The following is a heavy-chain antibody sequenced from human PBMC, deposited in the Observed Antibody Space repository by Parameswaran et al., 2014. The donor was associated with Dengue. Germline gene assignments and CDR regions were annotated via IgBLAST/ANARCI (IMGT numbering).Heavy chain of an antibody. J-gene: IGHJ5*02. CDR3: ARGSFLEWDEKYNWFDP. D-gene: IGHD3-3*01. Sequence: WIRQPPGKGLEWIGYIYYSGSTYYNPSLKSRVTISVDTSKNQFSLKLSSVIAADTAVYYCARGSFLEWDEKYNWFDPWGQGTLVTVSS. V-gene: IGHV4-30-4*01. CDR2: IYYSGST.